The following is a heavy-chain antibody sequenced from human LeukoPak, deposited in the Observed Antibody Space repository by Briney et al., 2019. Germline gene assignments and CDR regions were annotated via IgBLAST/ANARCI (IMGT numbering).Heavy chain of an antibody. CDR2: ISGSGGST. D-gene: IGHD3-10*01. CDR1: GFTFSSYA. V-gene: IGHV3-23*01. CDR3: AKLTPWYYYGSGRSISPDY. J-gene: IGHJ4*02. Sequence: GGSLRLSCAVSGFTFSSYAMSWVRQAPGKGLEWVSAISGSGGSTYYADSVKGRFTISRDNSKNTLYLQMNSLRAEDTAVYDCAKLTPWYYYGSGRSISPDYWGQGTLVTVSS.